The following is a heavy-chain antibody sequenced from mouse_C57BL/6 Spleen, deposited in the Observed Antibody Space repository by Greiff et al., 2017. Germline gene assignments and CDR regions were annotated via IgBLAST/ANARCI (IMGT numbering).Heavy chain of an antibody. J-gene: IGHJ1*03. CDR2: IRNKANGYTT. V-gene: IGHV7-3*01. Sequence: DVKLVESGGGLVQPGGSLSLSCAASGFTFTDYYMSWVRQPPGKALEWLGFIRNKANGYTTEYSASVKGRFTISRDNSQSILYLQRNALRAEDSATYYCARYYYGSSSWYFDVWGTGTTVTVSS. CDR3: ARYYYGSSSWYFDV. CDR1: GFTFTDYY. D-gene: IGHD1-1*01.